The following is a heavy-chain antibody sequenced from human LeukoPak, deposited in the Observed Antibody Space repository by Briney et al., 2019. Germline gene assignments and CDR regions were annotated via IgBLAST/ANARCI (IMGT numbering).Heavy chain of an antibody. D-gene: IGHD4-17*01. J-gene: IGHJ6*03. Sequence: WETLSLTCAVYGGSFSGYYWSWIRQPPGKGLEWIGEINHSGSTNYNPSLKSRVTISVDTSKNQFSLKLSSVTAADTAVYYCARGSSTVTPYYYMDVWGKGTTVTVSS. V-gene: IGHV4-34*01. CDR1: GGSFSGYY. CDR3: ARGSSTVTPYYYMDV. CDR2: INHSGST.